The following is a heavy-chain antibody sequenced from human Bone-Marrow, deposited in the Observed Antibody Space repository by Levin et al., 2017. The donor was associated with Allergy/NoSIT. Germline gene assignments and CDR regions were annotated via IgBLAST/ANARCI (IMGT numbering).Heavy chain of an antibody. D-gene: IGHD3-22*01. Sequence: PGGSLRLSCAASGFTFSSYGMHWVRQAPGKGLEWVAVIWYDGSNKYYADSVKGRFTISRDNSKNTLYLQMNSLRAEDTAVYYCARDSSDFIVATPITMIVETKGSYFDYWGQGTLVTVSS. CDR3: ARDSSDFIVATPITMIVETKGSYFDY. J-gene: IGHJ4*02. CDR1: GFTFSSYG. CDR2: IWYDGSNK. V-gene: IGHV3-33*01.